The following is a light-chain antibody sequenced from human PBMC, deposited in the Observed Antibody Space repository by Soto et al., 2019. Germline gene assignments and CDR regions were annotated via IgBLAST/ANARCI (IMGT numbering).Light chain of an antibody. CDR1: TGAVTSGHY. V-gene: IGLV7-46*01. CDR3: LLSYRGAGEV. CDR2: DTS. J-gene: IGLJ2*01. Sequence: QAVVTQEPSLTVSPGGTVTLTCGSSTGAVTSGHYPYWFQQKPGQAPRTLIYDTSNKHSWTPARFSGSLLGGKATLTLSGAQPEDEADYYCLLSYRGAGEVFGGGIKLTVL.